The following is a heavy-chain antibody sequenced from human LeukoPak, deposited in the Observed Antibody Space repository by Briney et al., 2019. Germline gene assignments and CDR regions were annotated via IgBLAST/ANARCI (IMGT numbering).Heavy chain of an antibody. CDR3: ARGGLTYYFDY. Sequence: SETLSLTCTVSGGSISSGGYYWSWIRQHPGTGLEWIGYIYYSGSTYYNPSLKSRVTTSVDTSKNQFSLKLSSVTAADTAVYYCARGGLTYYFDYWGQGTLVTVSS. J-gene: IGHJ4*02. CDR2: IYYSGST. CDR1: GGSISSGGYY. V-gene: IGHV4-31*03. D-gene: IGHD6-19*01.